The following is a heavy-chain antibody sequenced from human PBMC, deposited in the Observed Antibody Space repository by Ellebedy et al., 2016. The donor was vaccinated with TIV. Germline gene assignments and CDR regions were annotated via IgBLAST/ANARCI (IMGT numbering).Heavy chain of an antibody. Sequence: GGSLRLSCEASGFSFSTYSMNWVRQAPGKGLEWISYISHSSITIYYADSVKGRFTISRENAKNSLYLQMNSLRAEDKAVYYCARDMGLGNERFNDAFDLWGQGTMVTVSS. CDR3: ARDMGLGNERFNDAFDL. CDR1: GFSFSTYS. J-gene: IGHJ3*01. V-gene: IGHV3-48*04. CDR2: ISHSSITI. D-gene: IGHD1-1*01.